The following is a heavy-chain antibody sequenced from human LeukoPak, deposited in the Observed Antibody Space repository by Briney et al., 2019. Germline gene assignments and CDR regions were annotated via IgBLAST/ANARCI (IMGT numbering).Heavy chain of an antibody. D-gene: IGHD2-2*01. CDR1: GGTFSSYT. CDR3: ARSGEVVPAAITTTLGWFDP. V-gene: IGHV1-69*02. CDR2: IIPILGIT. J-gene: IGHJ5*02. Sequence: SVKVSCKASGGTFSSYTISWVRQAPGQGLEWMGRIIPILGITNYAQKFQGRVTITADKSTSTAYMELSSLRSEDTAVYYCARSGEVVPAAITTTLGWFDPWGQGTLVTVSS.